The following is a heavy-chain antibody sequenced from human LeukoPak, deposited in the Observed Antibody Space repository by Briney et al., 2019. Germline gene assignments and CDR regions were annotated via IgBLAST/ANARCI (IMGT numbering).Heavy chain of an antibody. J-gene: IGHJ4*02. CDR3: ARVWGLTGEPFDY. D-gene: IGHD7-27*01. CDR1: GFTFSSYA. CDR2: ISYDGSNK. Sequence: GGSLRLSCAASGFTFSSYAMHWVRQAPGKGLEWVAVISYDGSNKYYADSVKGRFTISRDNAKNSLYLQMNSLRAEDTAVYYCARVWGLTGEPFDYWGQGTLVTVSS. V-gene: IGHV3-30-3*01.